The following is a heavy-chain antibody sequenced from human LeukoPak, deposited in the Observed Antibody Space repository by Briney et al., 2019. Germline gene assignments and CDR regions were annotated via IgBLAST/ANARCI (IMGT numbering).Heavy chain of an antibody. J-gene: IGHJ3*02. CDR1: GFTFSSYD. V-gene: IGHV3-13*01. D-gene: IGHD3-10*01. CDR2: IGTAGDT. Sequence: GGSLRLSCAASGFTFSSYDMHWVRQATGKGLEWVSAIGTAGDTYYPGSVKGRFTISRENAKNSLYLQVNSLRAGDTAVYYCARVRPGSGSFDAFDIWGQGTMVTVSS. CDR3: ARVRPGSGSFDAFDI.